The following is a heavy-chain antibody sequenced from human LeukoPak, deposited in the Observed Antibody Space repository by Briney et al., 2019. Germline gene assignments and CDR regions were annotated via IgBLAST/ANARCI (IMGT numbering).Heavy chain of an antibody. CDR2: MNPNTGNT. CDR1: GYTFTSYD. Sequence: ASVKVSCKASGYTFTSYDINWVRQASGQGLEWMGWMNPNTGNTGYAQKFQGRVTITRNTSISTVYMELSSLRSEDTAVYYCARGFPDYGDPSGYFDYWGQGTLVTVSS. V-gene: IGHV1-8*03. D-gene: IGHD4-17*01. J-gene: IGHJ4*02. CDR3: ARGFPDYGDPSGYFDY.